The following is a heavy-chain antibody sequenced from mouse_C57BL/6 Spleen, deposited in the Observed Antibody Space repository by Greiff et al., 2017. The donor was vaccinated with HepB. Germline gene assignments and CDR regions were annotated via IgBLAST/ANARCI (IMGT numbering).Heavy chain of an antibody. CDR3: ARGRLLFYAMDY. D-gene: IGHD2-3*01. V-gene: IGHV5-17*01. CDR2: ISSGSSTI. CDR1: GFTFSDYG. J-gene: IGHJ4*01. Sequence: EVKLVESGGGLVKPGGSLKLSCAASGFTFSDYGMHWVRQAPEKGLEWVAYISSGSSTIYYADTVKGRFTISRDNAKNTLFLQMTSLRSEDTAMYYCARGRLLFYAMDYWGQGTSVTVSS.